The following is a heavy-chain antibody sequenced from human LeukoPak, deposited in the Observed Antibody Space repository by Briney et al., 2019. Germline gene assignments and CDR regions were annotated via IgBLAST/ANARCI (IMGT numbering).Heavy chain of an antibody. Sequence: GGSLRLSCAASGFTFSSYSMNWVRQAPGKGLEWVSYISSSSNTIYYADSVKGRFTISRDNAKNSLYLQINSLRAEDTAIYYCVRHDWFDPWGQGTLVTVSS. V-gene: IGHV3-48*04. CDR1: GFTFSSYS. CDR3: VRHDWFDP. CDR2: ISSSSNTI. J-gene: IGHJ5*02.